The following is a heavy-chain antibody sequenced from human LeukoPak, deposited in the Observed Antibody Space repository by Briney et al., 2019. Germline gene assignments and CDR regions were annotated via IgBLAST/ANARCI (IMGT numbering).Heavy chain of an antibody. CDR2: INPHSGDT. D-gene: IGHD4-17*01. Sequence: ASVKVSCKASGYSFTGYYMHWVRQAPGQGLEWMGWINPHSGDTSYAQKFQGRVTLTRDTSITTAYMELSRLTSDDTAVYFCARGLMTTVTKNDYWGQGTLVTVSS. V-gene: IGHV1-2*02. CDR3: ARGLMTTVTKNDY. J-gene: IGHJ4*02. CDR1: GYSFTGYY.